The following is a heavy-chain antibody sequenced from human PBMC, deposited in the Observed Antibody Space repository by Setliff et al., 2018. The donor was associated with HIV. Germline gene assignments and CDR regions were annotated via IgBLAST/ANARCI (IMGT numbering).Heavy chain of an antibody. CDR2: ILDGRVT. Sequence: SETLSLTCAVSGYSISSGYYWGWIRQAPGKGLEWIGNILDGRVTFFNPSLRGRVTISVDASKNQVSLNLRSVTAADSAVYHCARPHSGRGGGAWFDSWGQGTLVTVS. J-gene: IGHJ5*01. V-gene: IGHV4-38-2*01. D-gene: IGHD6-19*01. CDR3: ARPHSGRGGGAWFDS. CDR1: GYSISSGYY.